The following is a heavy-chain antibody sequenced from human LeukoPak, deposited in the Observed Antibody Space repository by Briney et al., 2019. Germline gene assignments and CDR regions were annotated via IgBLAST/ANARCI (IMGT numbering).Heavy chain of an antibody. Sequence: TGGSLRLSCAASGFTFSSHGMSWVRQAPGKGLEWVSTISGSGGSTYYADSVKGRFTISRDNSKNTLYLQTNSLRAEDTAVYYCAKDGKIRNWNYYQAKPVYWGQGTLVTVSS. CDR3: AKDGKIRNWNYYQAKPVY. V-gene: IGHV3-23*01. D-gene: IGHD1-7*01. J-gene: IGHJ4*02. CDR1: GFTFSSHG. CDR2: ISGSGGST.